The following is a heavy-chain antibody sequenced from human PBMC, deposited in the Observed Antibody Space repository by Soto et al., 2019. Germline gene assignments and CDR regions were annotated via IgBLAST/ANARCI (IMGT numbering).Heavy chain of an antibody. Sequence: VQLVESGGGVVQPGRSLRLSCAASGFTFSSYGMHWVRQAPGKGLEWVAVIWYDGSNKYYADSVKGRFTISRDNSKNTLYLQMNSLRAEDTAVYYCARDGPGYSGYSGTLDYWGQGTLVTVSS. V-gene: IGHV3-33*01. J-gene: IGHJ4*02. CDR3: ARDGPGYSGYSGTLDY. D-gene: IGHD5-12*01. CDR1: GFTFSSYG. CDR2: IWYDGSNK.